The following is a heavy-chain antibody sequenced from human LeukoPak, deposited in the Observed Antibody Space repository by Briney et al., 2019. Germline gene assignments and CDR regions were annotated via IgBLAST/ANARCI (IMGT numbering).Heavy chain of an antibody. D-gene: IGHD6-13*01. CDR1: GFTFSDYY. V-gene: IGHV3-11*05. CDR3: AREDGYSSSWYSDY. CDR2: ISSTSIYT. Sequence: GGSLRLSCAASGFTFSDYYMSWIRQAPGKGLEWVSDISSTSIYTNYADSVKGRFTISRGNAKNSLYLQMNSLRAEDTAVYYCAREDGYSSSWYSDYWGQGTLVTVSS. J-gene: IGHJ4*02.